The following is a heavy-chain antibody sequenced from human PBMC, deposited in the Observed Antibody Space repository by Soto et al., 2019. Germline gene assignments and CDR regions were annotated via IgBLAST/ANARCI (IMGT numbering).Heavy chain of an antibody. Sequence: ASVKVSCKASGYTFTIYAMHWVRQAPGQRLEWMGWINAGNGNTKYSRKFQGRVTITRDASASTAYMELSSLRSEDTAVYYCARDLGGWPDYWGQGTLVTVSS. CDR1: GYTFTIYA. V-gene: IGHV1-3*01. CDR3: ARDLGGWPDY. J-gene: IGHJ4*02. CDR2: INAGNGNT. D-gene: IGHD2-15*01.